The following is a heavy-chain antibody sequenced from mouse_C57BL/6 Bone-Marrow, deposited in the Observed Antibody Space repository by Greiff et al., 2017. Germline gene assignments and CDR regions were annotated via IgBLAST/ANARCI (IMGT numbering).Heavy chain of an antibody. CDR2: INPYNGGT. Sequence: EVQLQESGPVLVKPGASVKMSCKASGYTFTDYYMNWVKQSHGKSLEWIGVINPYNGGTSYNQKFKGKATLTVDKSSSTAYMELNSLTSEDSAVYYCARSYGYAYYFDYGGQGTTLTVSS. CDR1: GYTFTDYY. V-gene: IGHV1-19*01. CDR3: ARSYGYAYYFDY. J-gene: IGHJ2*01. D-gene: IGHD2-2*01.